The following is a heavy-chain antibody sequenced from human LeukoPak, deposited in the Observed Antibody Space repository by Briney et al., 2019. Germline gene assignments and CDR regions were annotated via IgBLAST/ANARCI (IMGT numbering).Heavy chain of an antibody. Sequence: SETLSLTCTVSGGSVSSGLHYWNWIRQPPGKGLEWIGYIYYRGSTDYNPSLKSRVTMSVDTFKNQFSLKLRSVTAADTAVYYCARDSHFCSGISCDLGWFDPWGQGTLVTVSS. CDR3: ARDSHFCSGISCDLGWFDP. CDR2: IYYRGST. CDR1: GGSVSSGLHY. J-gene: IGHJ5*02. D-gene: IGHD2-2*01. V-gene: IGHV4-61*01.